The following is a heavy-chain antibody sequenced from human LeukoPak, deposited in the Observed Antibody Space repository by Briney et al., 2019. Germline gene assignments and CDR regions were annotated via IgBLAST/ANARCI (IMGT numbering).Heavy chain of an antibody. CDR2: IYYSGST. J-gene: IGHJ4*02. V-gene: IGHV4-30-4*08. D-gene: IGHD2-15*01. CDR3: ARDRYRCSGGSCYSYTDY. CDR1: GGSTSSGDYY. Sequence: SQTLSLTCTVSGGSTSSGDYYWSWIRQPPGKGLEWIGYIYYSGSTYYNPSLKSRVTISVDTSKNQFSLKLSSVTAADTAVYYCARDRYRCSGGSCYSYTDYWGQGTLVTVSS.